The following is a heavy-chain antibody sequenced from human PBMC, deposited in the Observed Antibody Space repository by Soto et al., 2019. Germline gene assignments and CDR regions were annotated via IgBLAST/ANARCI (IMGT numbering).Heavy chain of an antibody. CDR1: GDSVSSNSAA. D-gene: IGHD3-16*01. CDR2: TYYRSKWYN. Sequence: PSQTLSLTCAISGDSVSSNSAAWNWIRQSPSRGLEWLGRTYYRSKWYNDYAVSVKSRITINPDTSNNQFSLRLNSVTPEDTAVYYCARARGRTKLGPWNYYYYGMDVWGQGTTVTVSS. V-gene: IGHV6-1*01. CDR3: ARARGRTKLGPWNYYYYGMDV. J-gene: IGHJ6*02.